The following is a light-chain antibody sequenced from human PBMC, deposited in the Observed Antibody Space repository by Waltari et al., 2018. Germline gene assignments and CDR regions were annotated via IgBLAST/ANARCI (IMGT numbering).Light chain of an antibody. V-gene: IGKV1-39*01. CDR2: AAS. J-gene: IGKJ5*01. CDR3: QQSSSTPQST. Sequence: DIQMTQSPSSLSASIGDRVTITCRASQNIGKYLTWYQHKPGKAPKLLIYAASRLLSGVPSRVSVSGSGTDFTCTISSLQPEDFATYYCQQSSSTPQSTFGQGTRLEIK. CDR1: QNIGKY.